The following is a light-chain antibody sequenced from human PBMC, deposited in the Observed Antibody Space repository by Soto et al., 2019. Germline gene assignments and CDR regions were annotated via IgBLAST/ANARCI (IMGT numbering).Light chain of an antibody. V-gene: IGLV1-44*01. CDR2: SNN. CDR1: TSNIGSNT. Sequence: QSVLTQLPSASGTPGQRVTISCSGGTSNIGSNTVNWFQQLPGTAPNLLIHSNNQRPSGVPGRFSGSKSGTSASLAISGLQSEEEADYFCAAWDDSLNGYVFGTGTKV. J-gene: IGLJ1*01. CDR3: AAWDDSLNGYV.